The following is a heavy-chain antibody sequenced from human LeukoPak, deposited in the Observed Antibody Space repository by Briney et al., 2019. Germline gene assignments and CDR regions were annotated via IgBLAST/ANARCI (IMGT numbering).Heavy chain of an antibody. V-gene: IGHV4-34*01. J-gene: IGHJ5*02. CDR1: GGSFTGYS. Sequence: KPSETLSLTCAVYGGSFTGYSWRWIRQPPGKGLEWIGEINHSGSTNYNPSLKSRVTISVDTSKNQFSLKLSSVTAADTAVYYCARDVYCSGGVQGKILGNNWFDPWGQGTLVTVSS. CDR3: ARDVYCSGGVQGKILGNNWFDP. D-gene: IGHD2-15*01. CDR2: INHSGST.